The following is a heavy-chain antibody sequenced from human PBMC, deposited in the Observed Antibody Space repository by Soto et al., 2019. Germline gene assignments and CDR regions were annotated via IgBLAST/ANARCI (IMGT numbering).Heavy chain of an antibody. CDR2: ISISSSDR. Sequence: PGGSLRLSCAASGFTLRTYTMNWVRQAPGKGLEWVSSISISSSDRYYADSVRGRFTISRDNAKNALYLQMNSLRVDDTAVYYCARDGWGSNWYFDLWGRGTLVTVSS. V-gene: IGHV3-21*06. D-gene: IGHD3-16*01. CDR1: GFTLRTYT. J-gene: IGHJ2*01. CDR3: ARDGWGSNWYFDL.